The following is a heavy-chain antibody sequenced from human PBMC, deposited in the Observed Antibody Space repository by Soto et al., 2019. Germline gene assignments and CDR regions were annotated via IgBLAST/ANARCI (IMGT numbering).Heavy chain of an antibody. CDR1: GYTFNSYA. V-gene: IGHV1-3*01. J-gene: IGHJ4*02. CDR2: INAGNGNT. CDR3: ARDGGTTVTTLDY. Sequence: ASVKVSCKASGYTFNSYAMHWVRQAPGQRLEWMGWINAGNGNTKYSQKFQGRVTITRDTSASTAYMELSSLRSEDTAVYYCARDGGTTVTTLDYWGQGTLVTVSS. D-gene: IGHD4-17*01.